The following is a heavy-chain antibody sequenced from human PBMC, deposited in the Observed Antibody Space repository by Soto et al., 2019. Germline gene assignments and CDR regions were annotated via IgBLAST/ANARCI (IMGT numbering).Heavy chain of an antibody. CDR2: INHSGST. CDR1: GVSFSGYY. D-gene: IGHD3-10*01. J-gene: IGHJ5*02. CDR3: ARRGSGSS. V-gene: IGHV4-34*01. Sequence: QVQLQQWGAGLLKPSETLSLTCAVYGVSFSGYYWSWIRQPPGKGLEWMGEINHSGSTNYNPSLKSRVTITVDTSKTQFSLKLSSVTAADTAVYYCARRGSGSSCGQGTLVTVSS.